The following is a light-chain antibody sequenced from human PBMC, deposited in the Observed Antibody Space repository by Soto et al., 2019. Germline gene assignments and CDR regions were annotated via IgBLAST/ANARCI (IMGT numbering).Light chain of an antibody. Sequence: EIVMTQSPAILSVSPGDRATLSVMASQSVSSKLAWYQQKPGQAPRLLIYGASSRATGIPDRFSGSGSGTDFTLTISRLEPEDFAVYYCQQYGGSFRVFGPGTKVDI. CDR3: QQYGGSFRV. V-gene: IGKV3-20*01. J-gene: IGKJ3*01. CDR1: QSVSSK. CDR2: GAS.